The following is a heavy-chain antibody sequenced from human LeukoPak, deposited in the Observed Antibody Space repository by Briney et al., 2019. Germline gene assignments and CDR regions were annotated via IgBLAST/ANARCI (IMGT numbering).Heavy chain of an antibody. CDR2: VSGSGDTT. J-gene: IGHJ4*02. Sequence: GGSLRLSCAASGFTFSNYAMSWVRQAPGKGLEWVSGVSGSGDTTYYADSVKGRFTISRDNSKNTLYLQMNSLRAEDTAVYYCAKGRQARWLQSLFDYWGQGTLVTVSS. V-gene: IGHV3-23*01. CDR1: GFTFSNYA. D-gene: IGHD5-24*01. CDR3: AKGRQARWLQSLFDY.